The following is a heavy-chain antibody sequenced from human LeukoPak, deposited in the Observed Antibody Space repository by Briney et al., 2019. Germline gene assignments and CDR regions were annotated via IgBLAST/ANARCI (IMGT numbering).Heavy chain of an antibody. CDR2: ISYDGSNK. J-gene: IGHJ6*02. V-gene: IGHV3-30*18. Sequence: GGSLRLSCAASGFTFSSYGMHWVRQAPGKGLEWVAVISYDGSNKYYADSVKGRFTISRDNSKNTLYLQMNSLRAEDAAVYYCAKAPYGDSYYHYGMDVWGQGTTVTVSS. CDR3: AKAPYGDSYYHYGMDV. CDR1: GFTFSSYG. D-gene: IGHD4-17*01.